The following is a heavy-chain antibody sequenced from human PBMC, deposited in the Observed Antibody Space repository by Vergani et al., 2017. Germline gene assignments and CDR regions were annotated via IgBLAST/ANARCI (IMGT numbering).Heavy chain of an antibody. D-gene: IGHD6-6*01. CDR2: MNPNSGNT. CDR1: GYTFTSYD. V-gene: IGHV1-8*01. Sequence: QVPLVQSGAEVKKPGASVKVSCKASGYTFTSYDINWVRQATGQGLEWMGWMNPNSGNTGYAQKFQGRVTMTRNTSISTAYMELSSLRSEDTAVYYCGTSSSSYYYYGMDVWGQGTTVTVSS. CDR3: GTSSSSYYYYGMDV. J-gene: IGHJ6*02.